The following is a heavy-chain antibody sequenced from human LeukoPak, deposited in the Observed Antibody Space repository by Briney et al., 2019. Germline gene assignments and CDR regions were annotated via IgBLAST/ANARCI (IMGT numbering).Heavy chain of an antibody. CDR3: ARVDGHFDH. D-gene: IGHD3-9*01. CDR1: GYTFTDNW. CDR2: IYAGDSDS. J-gene: IGHJ4*02. V-gene: IGHV5-51*01. Sequence: GESLKISCQTSGYTFTDNWIAWVRQIPGKGLKFMGIIYAGDSDSKYSPAFQGQVTFSVDKSINTAYLHWGSLKASDTAIYYCARVDGHFDHWGQGTLVTVSS.